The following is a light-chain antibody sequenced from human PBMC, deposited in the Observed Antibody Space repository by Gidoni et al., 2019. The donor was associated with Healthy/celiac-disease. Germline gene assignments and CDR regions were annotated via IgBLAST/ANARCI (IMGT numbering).Light chain of an antibody. J-gene: IGLJ2*01. CDR2: DVS. Sequence: QPASVSGSPGQSITISCTGTSSDVGGYNYVSRYQQHPGKAPKLMIYDVSNRPSGVSNRFSGSKSGNTASLTISGLQAEDEADYYCSSYTSSSTVVFGGGTKLTVL. CDR1: SSDVGGYNY. CDR3: SSYTSSSTVV. V-gene: IGLV2-14*01.